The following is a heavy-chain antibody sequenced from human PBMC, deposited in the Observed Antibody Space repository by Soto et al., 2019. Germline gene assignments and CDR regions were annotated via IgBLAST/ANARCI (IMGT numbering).Heavy chain of an antibody. CDR2: IVVGSGNT. Sequence: QMQLVQSGPEVKKPGTSVKVSCKASGFTFTSSAVQWVRQARGQRLEWIGWIVVGSGNTNYAQKFQERVTITRDMSTSTAYMELGSLRSEDTAVYYCAADGYDFWSGAFYYYSGLDVWGQGTTVTVSS. D-gene: IGHD3-3*01. CDR1: GFTFTSSA. J-gene: IGHJ6*02. V-gene: IGHV1-58*01. CDR3: AADGYDFWSGAFYYYSGLDV.